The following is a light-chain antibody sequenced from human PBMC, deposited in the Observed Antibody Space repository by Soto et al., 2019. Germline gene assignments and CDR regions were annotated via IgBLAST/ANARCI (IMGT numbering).Light chain of an antibody. Sequence: EIVMTQSPATLSVSPGERATLSCRASQSVTSSLTWYQQKPGQAPRLLIYGASTRATGIPARFSGSGSGTEFTLTISSLQSEDFAIYYCQQNSKWPPAWTFGQGTKVEMK. CDR1: QSVTSS. J-gene: IGKJ1*01. CDR3: QQNSKWPPAWT. CDR2: GAS. V-gene: IGKV3-15*01.